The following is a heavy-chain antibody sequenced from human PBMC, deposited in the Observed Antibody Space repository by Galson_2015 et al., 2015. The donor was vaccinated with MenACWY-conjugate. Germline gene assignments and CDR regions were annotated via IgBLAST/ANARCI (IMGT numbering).Heavy chain of an antibody. CDR2: IRKGDYT. D-gene: IGHD3-9*01. J-gene: IGHJ4*02. CDR3: ARILAGY. Sequence: SLRLSCAASGFPFSDFYMTWIRQAPGKGPEWTSSIRKGDYTGYADSVKGRFIISRDNSKNSVFLQMTSLRVEDTAVYYCARILAGYWGQGTLVTVSS. V-gene: IGHV3-11*03. CDR1: GFPFSDFY.